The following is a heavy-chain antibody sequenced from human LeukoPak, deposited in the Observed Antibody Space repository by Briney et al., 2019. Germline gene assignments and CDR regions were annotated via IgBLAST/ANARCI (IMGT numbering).Heavy chain of an antibody. D-gene: IGHD2-15*01. CDR1: EFTFSSYD. CDR2: ISGSGSST. J-gene: IGHJ6*03. CDR3: AKNGDRGAFCSGGICYPYYYYYMDV. V-gene: IGHV3-23*01. Sequence: GGSLRLSCVASEFTFSSYDMSWVRQAPGKGLEWVSAISGSGSSTHYADSVKGRFTISRDNSKNTLFLQINSLRAEDTAVYYCAKNGDRGAFCSGGICYPYYYYYMDVWGKGTTVTISS.